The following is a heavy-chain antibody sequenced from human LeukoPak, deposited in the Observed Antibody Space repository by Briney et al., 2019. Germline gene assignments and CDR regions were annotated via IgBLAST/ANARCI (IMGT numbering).Heavy chain of an antibody. J-gene: IGHJ4*02. Sequence: GGSXRLSCAASGFTFSSYAMSWVRQAPGKGLEWVSAISGSGGSTYYADSVKGRFTISRDNSKNTLYLQMNSLRAEDTAVYYCAKYPRDGSGSFDYWGQGTLVTVSS. CDR1: GFTFSSYA. D-gene: IGHD3-10*01. CDR2: ISGSGGST. V-gene: IGHV3-23*01. CDR3: AKYPRDGSGSFDY.